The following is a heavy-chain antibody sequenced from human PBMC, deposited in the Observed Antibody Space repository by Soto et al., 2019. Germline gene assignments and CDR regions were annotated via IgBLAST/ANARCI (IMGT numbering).Heavy chain of an antibody. CDR3: VRGGGGGLFDP. V-gene: IGHV3-11*06. J-gene: IGHJ5*02. Sequence: QVQLVESGGGLVPPGGSLSLSCAGSGFPFGDSYMSWIRQAPGKGLEWLSYISPGSRYPAYADSVKGRFTISRDNAKRSLYLQMMSLTAEDTAIYYCVRGGGGGLFDPWGQGTMVTVSS. D-gene: IGHD2-15*01. CDR2: ISPGSRYP. CDR1: GFPFGDSY.